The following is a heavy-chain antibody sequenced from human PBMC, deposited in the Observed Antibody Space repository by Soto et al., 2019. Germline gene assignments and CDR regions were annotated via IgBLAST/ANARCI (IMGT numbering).Heavy chain of an antibody. CDR3: ARGYSGSYRADY. Sequence: GGSLRLSCAASGFTFSSYWMHWVRQAAGKGLVWVSRINSDGSSTTYADFVKGRFTISRDNAKNTLYLQMNSLRAEDTAVYYCARGYSGSYRADYWGQGTLVTVS. CDR2: INSDGSST. V-gene: IGHV3-74*03. CDR1: GFTFSSYW. J-gene: IGHJ4*02. D-gene: IGHD1-26*01.